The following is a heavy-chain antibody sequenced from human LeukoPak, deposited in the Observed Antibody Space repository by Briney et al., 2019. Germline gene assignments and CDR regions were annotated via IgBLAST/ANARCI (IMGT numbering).Heavy chain of an antibody. CDR3: ASRYYDSGDF. V-gene: IGHV4-31*03. CDR2: IYYSGNT. J-gene: IGHJ4*02. D-gene: IGHD3-22*01. CDR1: GGSISSGAYY. Sequence: SETLSLTCTVSGGSISSGAYYWSWIRQHPGKGLEWIGYIYYSGNTYSNPSLKSRVIISLDSSKSQFSLKLSSVTAADTAVYYCASRYYDSGDFWGQGTLVTVSS.